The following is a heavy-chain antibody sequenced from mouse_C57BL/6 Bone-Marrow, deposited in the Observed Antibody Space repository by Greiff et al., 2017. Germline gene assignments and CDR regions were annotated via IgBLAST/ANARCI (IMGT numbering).Heavy chain of an antibody. V-gene: IGHV5-6*01. CDR2: ISSGGSYT. Sequence: EVQRVESGGDLVKPGGSLKLSCAASGFTFSSYGMSWVRQTPDKRLEWVATISSGGSYTYYPDSVKGRFTISRDNAKNTLYLQMSSLKSEDTAMYYCARTTTVVDYAMDYWGQGTSVTVSS. CDR1: GFTFSSYG. D-gene: IGHD1-1*01. J-gene: IGHJ4*01. CDR3: ARTTTVVDYAMDY.